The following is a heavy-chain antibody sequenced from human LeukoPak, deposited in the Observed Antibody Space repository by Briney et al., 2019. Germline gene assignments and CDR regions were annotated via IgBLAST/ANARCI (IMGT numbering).Heavy chain of an antibody. CDR1: GYSISSGYY. CDR2: IYHSGTT. D-gene: IGHD2-15*01. V-gene: IGHV4-38-2*02. CDR3: ARSPNRYCSGGSCYYDAFDI. J-gene: IGHJ3*02. Sequence: PSETLSLTCSVSGYSISSGYYWAWIRQPPGKGLEWIGSIYHSGTTYYNPSLKSRVTISVDTSKNQFSLKLSSVTAADTAVYYCARSPNRYCSGGSCYYDAFDIWGQGTMVTVS.